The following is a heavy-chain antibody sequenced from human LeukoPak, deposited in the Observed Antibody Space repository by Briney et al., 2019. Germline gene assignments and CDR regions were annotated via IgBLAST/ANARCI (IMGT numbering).Heavy chain of an antibody. Sequence: ASVKVSCKASGYTFTGYYIHWVRQARGQGLEWTGIVNPSDGYTTYAQKFQGRVTMTRDMSTSTVYMELSSLTSDDTAMYFCARDISTFSGTFPGGDHWGQGTLVTVSS. V-gene: IGHV1-46*01. CDR1: GYTFTGYY. CDR3: ARDISTFSGTFPGGDH. D-gene: IGHD1-26*01. J-gene: IGHJ4*02. CDR2: VNPSDGYT.